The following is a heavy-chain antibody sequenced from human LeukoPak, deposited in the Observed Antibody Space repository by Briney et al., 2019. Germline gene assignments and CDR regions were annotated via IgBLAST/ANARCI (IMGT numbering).Heavy chain of an antibody. Sequence: GASVKVSCMASGFTFASSVMQWVRQARGQRLEWIGWIFVGSGNTNYAQKFQEGVTITRDMSTSTAYMELSSLRSEDTAVYYCAAGPRITMVRGVIITPPSFDYWGQGTLVTVSS. CDR2: IFVGSGNT. J-gene: IGHJ4*02. CDR1: GFTFASSV. D-gene: IGHD3-10*01. CDR3: AAGPRITMVRGVIITPPSFDY. V-gene: IGHV1-58*02.